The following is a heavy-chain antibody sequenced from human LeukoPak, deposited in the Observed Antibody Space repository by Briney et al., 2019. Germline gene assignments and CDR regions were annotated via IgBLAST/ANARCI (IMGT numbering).Heavy chain of an antibody. CDR3: ATVRPSSGWGNDAFDI. D-gene: IGHD6-19*01. J-gene: IGHJ3*02. CDR2: IYPNSGGT. CDR1: AYTFTGYY. Sequence: ASVKVSCKASAYTFTGYYMHWVRQAPGQGLEWMEWIYPNSGGTNYAQKFQGRVTMTEDTSTDTAYMELSSLRSEDTAVYYCATVRPSSGWGNDAFDIWGQGTMVTVSS. V-gene: IGHV1-2*02.